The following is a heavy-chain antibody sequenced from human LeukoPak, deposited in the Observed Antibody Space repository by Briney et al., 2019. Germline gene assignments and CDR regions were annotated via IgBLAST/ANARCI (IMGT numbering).Heavy chain of an antibody. V-gene: IGHV4-4*07. CDR2: IYTSGST. D-gene: IGHD2-21*01. J-gene: IGHJ3*02. CDR3: ARDNKRIMWWPKVTDDAFYI. Sequence: SETLSLTCTVSGGSISSYYWSWIRQPAGKGLEWIGRIYTSGSTNYNPSLMSRVTMSVDTSKNQFSLKLISVTAANTAVYYCARDNKRIMWWPKVTDDAFYIWGQGIMVTASS. CDR1: GGSISSYY.